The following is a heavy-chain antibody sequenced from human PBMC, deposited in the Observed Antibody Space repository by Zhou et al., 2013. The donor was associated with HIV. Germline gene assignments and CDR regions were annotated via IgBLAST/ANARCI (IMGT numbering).Heavy chain of an antibody. J-gene: IGHJ5*02. D-gene: IGHD1-1*01. CDR1: GGTFSSYA. CDR2: IIPIFGST. Sequence: QVQLVQSGAEVKKPGSSMKVSCTASGGTFSSYAISWVRQAPGQGLEWMGGIIPIFGSTDYALKFQDRVTFSADKSSGIAYLELTRLRFDDTAIYYCAKGVQGLQIHFDWFDPWGQGTLVTVSS. CDR3: AKGVQGLQIHFDWFDP. V-gene: IGHV1-69*14.